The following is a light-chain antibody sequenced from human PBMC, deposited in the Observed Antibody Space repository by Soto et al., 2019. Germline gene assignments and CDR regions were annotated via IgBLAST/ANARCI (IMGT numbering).Light chain of an antibody. J-gene: IGLJ1*01. CDR2: DVT. CDR1: SSDVGGYSY. CDR3: SSYTSSSSPYA. V-gene: IGLV2-14*01. Sequence: QSVLTQPASGSGSPGQAITISCTGTSSDVGGYSYVSWYQLHPVQAPKLMIYDVTNRPSGVSDRVSGSKAGNTASLTISGLQAEDEADYYCSSYTSSSSPYAFGTGTEVTLL.